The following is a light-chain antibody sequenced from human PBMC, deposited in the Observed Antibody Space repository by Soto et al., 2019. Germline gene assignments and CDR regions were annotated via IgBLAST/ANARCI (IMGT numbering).Light chain of an antibody. Sequence: DIQMTQPPSSVSASVGDRVTITCRASQGISSWLAWYQQKPGKSPKLLIYAASSFQSGVSSRFSGSRSGTDFTLTISILQPEDFATYYCQQANSCSITFGQRTSLEMK. J-gene: IGKJ5*01. CDR1: QGISSW. CDR3: QQANSCSIT. CDR2: AAS. V-gene: IGKV1-12*01.